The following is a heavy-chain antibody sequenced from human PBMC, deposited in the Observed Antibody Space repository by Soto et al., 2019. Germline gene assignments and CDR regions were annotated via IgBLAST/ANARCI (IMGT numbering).Heavy chain of an antibody. V-gene: IGHV3-23*01. J-gene: IGHJ2*01. CDR3: TTHLDL. CDR2: ISGSATNQ. Sequence: VRQGPGNGLEWASAISGSATNQYYADSVKGRLTISRDNSNNTMHLQMNSLRVDDTAFYYCTTHLDL.